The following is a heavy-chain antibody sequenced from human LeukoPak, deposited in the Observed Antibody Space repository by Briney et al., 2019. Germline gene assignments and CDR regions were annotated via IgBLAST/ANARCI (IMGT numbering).Heavy chain of an antibody. CDR2: IYSGGST. J-gene: IGHJ6*02. V-gene: IGHV3-53*01. CDR3: AREPPDYYYYGMDV. Sequence: GGSLRLSGAASGFTVSSNYMSWVRQAPGKGLEWVSVIYSGGSTYYADSVKGRFTISRDNSKNTLYLQMNSLRAEDTAVYYCAREPPDYYYYGMDVWGQGTTVTVSS. CDR1: GFTVSSNY.